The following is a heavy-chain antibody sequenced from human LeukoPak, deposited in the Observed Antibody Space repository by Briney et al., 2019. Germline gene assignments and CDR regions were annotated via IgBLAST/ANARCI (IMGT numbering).Heavy chain of an antibody. Sequence: GGSLRLSCAASGFTFSSFEMHWVRQTPGKGLEWVSVIFSGGNTYYIDSVKGRFTISRDNSKNTLYLQMNRLRAEDTAVYYCARDGGWPGYFDIWGQGTMVTVSS. J-gene: IGHJ3*02. CDR2: IFSGGNT. D-gene: IGHD3-16*01. CDR1: GFTFSSFE. V-gene: IGHV3-53*01. CDR3: ARDGGWPGYFDI.